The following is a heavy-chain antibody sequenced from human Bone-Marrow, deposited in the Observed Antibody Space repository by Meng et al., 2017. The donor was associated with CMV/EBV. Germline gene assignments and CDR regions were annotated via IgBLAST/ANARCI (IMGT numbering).Heavy chain of an antibody. CDR3: ANQADPKYSYYFDY. CDR1: GFSFRNCG. Sequence: GGSLRLSCAASGFSFRNCGMHWVRQAPGKGLEWVAFIGNDATNKYYADSVKGRFTISRDNSKNTPFLQLNSLRVEDTAVYYCANQADPKYSYYFDYWGQGTLVTVSS. D-gene: IGHD2-21*01. V-gene: IGHV3-30*02. CDR2: IGNDATNK. J-gene: IGHJ4*02.